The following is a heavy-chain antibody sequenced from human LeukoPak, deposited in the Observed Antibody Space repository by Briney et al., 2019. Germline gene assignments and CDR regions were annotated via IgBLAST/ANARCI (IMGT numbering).Heavy chain of an antibody. CDR2: SYSGDSDT. J-gene: IGHJ3*02. V-gene: IGHV5-51*01. CDR1: GSIFTSYW. Sequence: GAPLHISCKGSGSIFTSYWNGWVRHLPRKDLEWMGISYSGDSDTSYTPSLQAQVTISADKSISTSSLQRSTLNASDTAMYYCAGRVYYGSGSYAAFDIWGQGTMVTVSS. CDR3: AGRVYYGSGSYAAFDI. D-gene: IGHD3-10*01.